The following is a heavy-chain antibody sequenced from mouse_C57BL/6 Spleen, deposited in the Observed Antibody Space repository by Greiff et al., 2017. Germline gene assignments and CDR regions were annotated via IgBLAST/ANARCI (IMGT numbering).Heavy chain of an antibody. CDR1: GYTFTDYY. D-gene: IGHD1-1*01. CDR2: INPNNGGT. V-gene: IGHV1-26*01. CDR3: AVAPWFAY. J-gene: IGHJ3*01. Sequence: EVQLQQSGPELVKPGASVKISCKASGYTFTDYYMNWVKQSHGKSLEWIGDINPNNGGTSYNQKFKGKATLTVDKSSSTAYMELRSLTSEDSAVYYCAVAPWFAYWGQGTLVTVSA.